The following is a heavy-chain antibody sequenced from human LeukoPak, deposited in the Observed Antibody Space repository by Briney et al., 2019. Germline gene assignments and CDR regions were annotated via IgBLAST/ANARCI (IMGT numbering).Heavy chain of an antibody. CDR1: GGSISSSSYY. D-gene: IGHD3-16*01. CDR3: ARGPRIADYVWGSPRPYYFDY. J-gene: IGHJ4*02. Sequence: SETLSLTCTVSGGSISSSSYYWGWIRQPPGKGLEWIGSIYYSGSTYYNPSLKSRVTISVDTSKNQFPLKLSSVTAADTAVYYCARGPRIADYVWGSPRPYYFDYWGQGTLVTVSS. V-gene: IGHV4-39*06. CDR2: IYYSGST.